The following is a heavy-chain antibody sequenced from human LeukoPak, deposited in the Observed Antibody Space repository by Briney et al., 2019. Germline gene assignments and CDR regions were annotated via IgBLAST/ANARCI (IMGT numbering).Heavy chain of an antibody. CDR3: ASPYCSSTSCYTFSYDY. D-gene: IGHD2-2*02. CDR1: GGTFSSYA. Sequence: WASVKVSCKASGGTFSSYAISWVRQAPGQGLEWMGRIIPILGIANYAQKFQGRVTITADKSTSTAYMELSSLRPEDTAVYYCASPYCSSTSCYTFSYDYWGQGTLVTVSS. V-gene: IGHV1-69*04. CDR2: IIPILGIA. J-gene: IGHJ4*02.